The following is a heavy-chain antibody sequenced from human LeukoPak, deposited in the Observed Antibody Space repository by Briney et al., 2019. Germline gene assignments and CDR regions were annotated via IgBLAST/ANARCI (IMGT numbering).Heavy chain of an antibody. Sequence: ASVKVSCKASGYTFTSYDINWVRQATGQGLEWMGWMNPNSGNTGYAQKFQGRVTMTRDTSTSTVYMELSSLRSEDTAVYYCARDEENTAASPYFDYWGQGTLVTVSS. V-gene: IGHV1-8*01. CDR1: GYTFTSYD. CDR2: MNPNSGNT. CDR3: ARDEENTAASPYFDY. D-gene: IGHD5-18*01. J-gene: IGHJ4*02.